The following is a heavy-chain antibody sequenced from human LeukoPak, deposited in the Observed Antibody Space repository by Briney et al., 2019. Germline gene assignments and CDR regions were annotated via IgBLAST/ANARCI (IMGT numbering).Heavy chain of an antibody. CDR2: MNPNSGNT. J-gene: IGHJ4*02. CDR3: AREDGSSYTSFDY. Sequence: ASVKVSCKASGYTFTSYDINWVRQAPGQGLEWMGWMNPNSGNTGYAQKFQGRVTITRNTSISTAYMELSSLRSEDTAVYYCAREDGSSYTSFDYWGQGTLVTVSS. CDR1: GYTFTSYD. V-gene: IGHV1-8*03. D-gene: IGHD6-6*01.